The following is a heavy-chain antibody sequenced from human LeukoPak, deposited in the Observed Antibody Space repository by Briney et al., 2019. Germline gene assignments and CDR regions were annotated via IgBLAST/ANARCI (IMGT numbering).Heavy chain of an antibody. Sequence: GRSLRLSCAASGFTFSSYAMHWVRQAPGKGLEWVAVISYDGSNKYYADSVKGRFTISRDNSKNTLYLQMNSLRAEDTAVYYCARTWDYYDSSGPAGSYFDYWGQGTLVTVSS. CDR1: GFTFSSYA. V-gene: IGHV3-30-3*01. CDR2: ISYDGSNK. D-gene: IGHD3-22*01. CDR3: ARTWDYYDSSGPAGSYFDY. J-gene: IGHJ4*02.